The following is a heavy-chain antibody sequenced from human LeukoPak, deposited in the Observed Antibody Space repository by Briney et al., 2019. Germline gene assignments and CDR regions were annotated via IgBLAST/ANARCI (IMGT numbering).Heavy chain of an antibody. CDR2: VSGSGDIT. D-gene: IGHD4-11*01. J-gene: IGHJ4*02. V-gene: IGHV3-23*01. CDR1: GFTFRSYA. CDR3: AKGPTVTSGHFDY. Sequence: SGGSLRLSCAASGFTFRSYAMSWVRQAPGKGLEWVASVSGSGDITYYADSVKGRFTASRDNSINTLYLHMNSLRAEDTAVYYCAKGPTVTSGHFDYWGQGTLVTVSS.